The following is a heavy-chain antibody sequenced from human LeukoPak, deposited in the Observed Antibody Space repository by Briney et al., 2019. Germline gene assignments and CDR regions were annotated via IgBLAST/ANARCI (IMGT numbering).Heavy chain of an antibody. D-gene: IGHD3-16*02. CDR1: GGPFSGYY. J-gene: IGHJ4*02. V-gene: IGHV4-34*01. CDR2: INHSGST. CDR3: ARGPIRHDYVWGSYRYSTLFDY. Sequence: SETLSLTCAVYGGPFSGYYWSWIRQPPGKGLEWIGEINHSGSTNYNPSLKSRVTISVDTSKNQFSLKLSSVTAADTAVYYCARGPIRHDYVWGSYRYSTLFDYWGQGTLVTVSS.